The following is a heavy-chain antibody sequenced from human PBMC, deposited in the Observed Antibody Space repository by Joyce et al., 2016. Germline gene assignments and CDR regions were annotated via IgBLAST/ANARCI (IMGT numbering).Heavy chain of an antibody. CDR2: IWNDGSNK. Sequence: QVQLVESGGGVVQPGRSLRLSCAASGFTFSSYGKHWVRQGPGRGLEWVAVIWNDGSNKYYADSVKGRFTVSRDNPKNTLYLQMNSLGAGDTAVYYCARIPYYDSLTGYFWGDSWGQGTPVTVSS. D-gene: IGHD3-9*01. V-gene: IGHV3-33*01. CDR1: GFTFSSYG. J-gene: IGHJ4*02. CDR3: ARIPYYDSLTGYFWGDS.